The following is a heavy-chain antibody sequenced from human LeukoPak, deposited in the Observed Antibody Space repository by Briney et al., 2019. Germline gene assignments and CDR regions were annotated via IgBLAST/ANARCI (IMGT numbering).Heavy chain of an antibody. CDR3: ARDSTAAGLGY. CDR2: IYYSGST. Sequence: PSETLSLTCTVSGGSIGSYYWSWIRQPPGKGLEWIGYIYYSGSTNYNPSLKSRVTISVDTSKNQFSLKLSSVTAADTAVYYCARDSTAAGLGYWGQGTLVTVSS. CDR1: GGSIGSYY. D-gene: IGHD6-13*01. J-gene: IGHJ4*02. V-gene: IGHV4-59*01.